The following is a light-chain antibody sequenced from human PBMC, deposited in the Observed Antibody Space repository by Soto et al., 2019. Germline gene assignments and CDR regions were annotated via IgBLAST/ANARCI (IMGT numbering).Light chain of an antibody. Sequence: EIVITQSPATLSVSPGERATLSCRASHSVSSNLAWYQQKPGQAPRLLIYGASTRAPGIPARFSGSGSGTEFTLTISSLQSEDFAVYYCQQYNNWPWTFGQGTKVDIK. CDR1: HSVSSN. V-gene: IGKV3-15*01. CDR2: GAS. CDR3: QQYNNWPWT. J-gene: IGKJ1*01.